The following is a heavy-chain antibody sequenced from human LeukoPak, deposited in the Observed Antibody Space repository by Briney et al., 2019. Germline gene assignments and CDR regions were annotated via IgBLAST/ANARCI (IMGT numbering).Heavy chain of an antibody. V-gene: IGHV4-4*07. D-gene: IGHD3-3*01. CDR1: GGSISSYY. CDR3: ARDSGTYYDFWSGSPQGSWFDP. CDR2: IYTSGRT. Sequence: SETLSLTCTVSGGSISSYYWSWIRQPAGKGLEWIGRIYTSGRTNYNPSLKSRVTMSVDTSKNQFSLKLSSVTAADTAVYYCARDSGTYYDFWSGSPQGSWFDPWGQGTLVTVSS. J-gene: IGHJ5*02.